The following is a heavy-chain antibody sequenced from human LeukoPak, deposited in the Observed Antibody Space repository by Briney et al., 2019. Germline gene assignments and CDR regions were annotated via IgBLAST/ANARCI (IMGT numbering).Heavy chain of an antibody. D-gene: IGHD5-18*01. CDR3: ARVRRGYSYGYWYFDL. Sequence: PSETLSLTCAVYGGSFSVYYWSWIPQPPGKGLEWIGEINHSGSTNYNTSLKSRVTISVDTSKNQFSLKLSSVTAADTAVYYCARVRRGYSYGYWYFDLWGRGTLVTVSS. CDR2: INHSGST. V-gene: IGHV4-34*01. J-gene: IGHJ2*01. CDR1: GGSFSVYY.